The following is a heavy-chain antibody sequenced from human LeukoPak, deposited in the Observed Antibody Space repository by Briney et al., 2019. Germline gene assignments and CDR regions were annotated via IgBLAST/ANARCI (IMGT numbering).Heavy chain of an antibody. V-gene: IGHV3-7*03. CDR2: MNEDGSAK. J-gene: IGHJ4*02. Sequence: GGSLRLSCAASGFSFRNYWMSWLRQAPGKGLEWVANMNEDGSAKNYADSVKGRFTISRDNSKNTLYLQMNSLRAEDTAVYYCAKPYSYGSGSYDYWGQGTLVTVSS. CDR1: GFSFRNYW. CDR3: AKPYSYGSGSYDY. D-gene: IGHD3-10*01.